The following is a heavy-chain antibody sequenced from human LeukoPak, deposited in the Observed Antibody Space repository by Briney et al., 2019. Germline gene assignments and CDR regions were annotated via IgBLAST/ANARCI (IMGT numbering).Heavy chain of an antibody. CDR2: IYYSGST. V-gene: IGHV4-39*01. D-gene: IGHD2-15*01. J-gene: IGHJ5*02. Sequence: SETLSLTCTVSGGSISSSSYYWGWIRQPPGKGLEWIGSIYYSGSTYYNPSLKSRVTISVDTSKNQFSLKLGSVTAADTAVYYCARGPVENIVVVVAATPWFGPWGQGTLVTVSS. CDR1: GGSISSSSYY. CDR3: ARGPVENIVVVVAATPWFGP.